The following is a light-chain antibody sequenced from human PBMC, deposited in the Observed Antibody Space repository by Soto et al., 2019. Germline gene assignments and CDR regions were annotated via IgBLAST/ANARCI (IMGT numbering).Light chain of an antibody. CDR1: SSDVGNYKY. J-gene: IGLJ1*01. Sequence: QSVLTQPASVSGSPGQSITISCTGTSSDVGNYKYVSWYQQHPGKAPKLMIYEASNRPSGVSNRFSGSKSGNTASLTISGLQAEDETDYYCFSYTSSGTYVFGNGTRSPS. CDR2: EAS. CDR3: FSYTSSGTYV. V-gene: IGLV2-14*01.